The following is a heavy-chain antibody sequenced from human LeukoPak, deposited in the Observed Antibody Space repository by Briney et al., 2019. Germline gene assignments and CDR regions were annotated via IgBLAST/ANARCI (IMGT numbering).Heavy chain of an antibody. CDR3: ARIEFY. CDR2: ISSNGGST. Sequence: GGSLRLSCAASGFTFSSYAMHWVRQAPGKGLQYVSAISSNGGSTYYANSVKGRFTISRDNSKNTLYLQMVSLRAEDMAVYYCARIEFYWGEGNLVTVSS. CDR1: GFTFSSYA. J-gene: IGHJ4*02. V-gene: IGHV3-64*01. D-gene: IGHD3-10*01.